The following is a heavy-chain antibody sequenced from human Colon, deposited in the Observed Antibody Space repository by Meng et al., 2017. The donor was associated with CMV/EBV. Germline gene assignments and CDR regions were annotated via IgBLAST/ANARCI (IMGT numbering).Heavy chain of an antibody. J-gene: IGHJ3*02. CDR3: AISGAVGLQVAFDI. CDR1: GFTFSSYS. V-gene: IGHV3-48*04. CDR2: ISSSSSTI. D-gene: IGHD6-19*01. Sequence: GESLKISCAASGFTFSSYSMNWVRQAPGKGLEWVSYISSSSSTIYYADSVKGRFTISRDNAKNSLYLQMNSLRAEDTAVYYCAISGAVGLQVAFDIWGQGTMVTVS.